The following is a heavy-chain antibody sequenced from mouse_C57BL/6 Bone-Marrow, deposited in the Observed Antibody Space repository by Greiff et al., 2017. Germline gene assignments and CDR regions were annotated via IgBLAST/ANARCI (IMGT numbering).Heavy chain of an antibody. CDR3: ASRDGYYVGYFDY. CDR2: IHPNSGST. Sequence: QVQLQQPGAELVKPGASVKLSCKASGYTFTSYWMHWVKQRPGQGLEWIGMIHPNSGSTNYNEKFKSKATLTVDKSSSTAYMQLSRLTSEDSAVYYCASRDGYYVGYFDYWGQGTTLTVSS. CDR1: GYTFTSYW. D-gene: IGHD2-3*01. V-gene: IGHV1-64*01. J-gene: IGHJ2*01.